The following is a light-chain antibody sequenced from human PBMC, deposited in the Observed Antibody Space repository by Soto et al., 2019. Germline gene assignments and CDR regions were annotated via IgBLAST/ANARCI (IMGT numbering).Light chain of an antibody. V-gene: IGKV3-20*01. Sequence: EIVLTQSPGTLSLSPGERATLSCRASQYVSTTFFAWYQQKPGQAPRLLIYGTSNRATGIQDRFSGSGFGTDFTLTISRPEPEDFALYYCQQYGSPRLTFGGGTRMEIK. CDR1: QYVSTTF. J-gene: IGKJ4*01. CDR2: GTS. CDR3: QQYGSPRLT.